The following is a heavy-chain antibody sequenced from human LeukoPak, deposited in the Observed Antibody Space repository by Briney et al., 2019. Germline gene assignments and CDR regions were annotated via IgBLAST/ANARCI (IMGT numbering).Heavy chain of an antibody. CDR2: ISSSGSTI. CDR1: GFTFSSYE. V-gene: IGHV3-48*03. Sequence: PGGSLRLSCAASGFTFSSYEMNWVRQAPGKGLEWVSYISSSGSTIYYADSVKGRFAISRDNAKNSLYLQMNSLRAEDTAVYYCARVVVTAILDYWGQGTLVTVSS. J-gene: IGHJ4*02. CDR3: ARVVVTAILDY. D-gene: IGHD2-21*02.